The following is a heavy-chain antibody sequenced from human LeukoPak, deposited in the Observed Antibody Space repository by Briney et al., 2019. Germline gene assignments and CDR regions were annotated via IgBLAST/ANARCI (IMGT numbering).Heavy chain of an antibody. Sequence: ASVKVSCKASGYTFTGYYMHWVRQAPGQGLEWMGQINPNSGGTNYAQKFQGRVTMTRDTSISTAYMELSRLRSDDTAVYYCARPRTHNKQWLVNPLGYWGQGTLVTVSS. V-gene: IGHV1-2*06. D-gene: IGHD6-19*01. J-gene: IGHJ4*02. CDR2: INPNSGGT. CDR1: GYTFTGYY. CDR3: ARPRTHNKQWLVNPLGY.